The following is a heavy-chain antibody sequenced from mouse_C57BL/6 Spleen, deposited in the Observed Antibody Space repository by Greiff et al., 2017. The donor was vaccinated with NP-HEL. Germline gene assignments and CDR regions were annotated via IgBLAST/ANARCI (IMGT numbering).Heavy chain of an antibody. Sequence: VKLQESGPGLVAPSQSRSRTGNGSGFSLTSYGVHWVRQPPGKGLEWLVVIWSDGSTNNNSALKSRLSISKDNSKSQVFLKMNSLQTDDTAMYYCARQGDYDGSYYAMDYWGQGTSVTVSS. V-gene: IGHV2-6-1*01. CDR2: IWSDGST. CDR3: ARQGDYDGSYYAMDY. J-gene: IGHJ4*01. CDR1: GFSLTSYG. D-gene: IGHD2-4*01.